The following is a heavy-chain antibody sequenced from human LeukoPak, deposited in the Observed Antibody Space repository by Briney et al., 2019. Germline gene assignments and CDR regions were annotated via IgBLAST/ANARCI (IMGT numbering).Heavy chain of an antibody. CDR3: ARVGVVVAARNYYYYGMDV. J-gene: IGHJ6*02. CDR1: GGSFSGYY. D-gene: IGHD2-15*01. Sequence: PSETLSLTCAVYGGSFSGYYWSWIRQPPGKGLEWNGEINHSGSTNYNPSLKSRVTISVDTSKNQFSLKLSSVTAADTAVYYCARVGVVVAARNYYYYGMDVWGQGTTVTVSS. V-gene: IGHV4-34*01. CDR2: INHSGST.